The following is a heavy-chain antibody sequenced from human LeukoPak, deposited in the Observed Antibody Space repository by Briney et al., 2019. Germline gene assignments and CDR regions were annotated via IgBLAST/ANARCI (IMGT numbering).Heavy chain of an antibody. CDR1: GGSISSYY. Sequence: PSETLSLTCTVSGGSISSYYWSWIRQPPGKGLEWIGYIYYSGSTNYNPSLKSRVTISVDTSKNQFSLKLSSVTAADTAVYYCARGGRFFGVVIPSDYYYYYMDVWGKGTTVTVSS. V-gene: IGHV4-59*01. CDR2: IYYSGST. CDR3: ARGGRFFGVVIPSDYYYYYMDV. D-gene: IGHD3-3*01. J-gene: IGHJ6*03.